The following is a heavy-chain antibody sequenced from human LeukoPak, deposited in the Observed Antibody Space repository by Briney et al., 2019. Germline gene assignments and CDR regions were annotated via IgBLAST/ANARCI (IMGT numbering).Heavy chain of an antibody. V-gene: IGHV1-2*02. CDR1: GYTFTGYY. CDR2: INPNSGGT. D-gene: IGHD6-13*01. CDR3: ASGGTSSSWFNYYYYMDV. J-gene: IGHJ6*03. Sequence: ASVKVSCKASGYTFTGYYMHWVRQAPGQGLEWMGWINPNSGGTNYAQKFQGRVTMTRDTSISTAYMELSRLTSDDTAVYYCASGGTSSSWFNYYYYMDVWGKGTTVTISS.